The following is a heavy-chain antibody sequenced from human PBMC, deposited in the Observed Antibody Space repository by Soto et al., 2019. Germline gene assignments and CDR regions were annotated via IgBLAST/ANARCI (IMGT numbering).Heavy chain of an antibody. Sequence: PSETLSLTCTVSGGSISSGDYYWSWIRQPPGKGLEGIGYIYYSGSTYYNPSLKSRVTISVDTSKNQFSLKLSSVTAADTAVYYCARAGVQLERRYYYHYGIDVWGQGTTVTVSS. J-gene: IGHJ6*02. CDR3: ARAGVQLERRYYYHYGIDV. CDR1: GGSISSGDYY. D-gene: IGHD1-1*01. V-gene: IGHV4-30-4*01. CDR2: IYYSGST.